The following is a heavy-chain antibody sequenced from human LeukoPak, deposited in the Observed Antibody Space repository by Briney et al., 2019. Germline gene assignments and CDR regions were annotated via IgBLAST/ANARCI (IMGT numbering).Heavy chain of an antibody. V-gene: IGHV3-23*01. CDR1: GGSFSGYY. CDR2: ISGSGGST. D-gene: IGHD1-1*01. Sequence: ETLSLTCAVYGGSFSGYYWSWIRQPPGKGLEWVSGISGSGGSTYYADSVKGRFTISRDNSKNTLHLQMNSPRAEDTALYYCAEWNSIYWYFDLWGRGTLVTVSS. J-gene: IGHJ2*01. CDR3: AEWNSIYWYFDL.